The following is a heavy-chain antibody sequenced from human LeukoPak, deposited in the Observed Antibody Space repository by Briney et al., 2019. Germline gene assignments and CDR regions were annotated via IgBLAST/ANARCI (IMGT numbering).Heavy chain of an antibody. J-gene: IGHJ4*02. D-gene: IGHD6-13*01. V-gene: IGHV3-21*01. CDR1: GFTFSSYS. CDR2: ISSSSSYI. CDR3: ARDPPYSSSWYVRFDY. Sequence: PGGSLRLSCAASGFTFSSYSMNWVRQAPGKGLEWVSSISSSSSYIYYADSVKGRFTISRDNAKNSLYLQMNSLRAEDTAVYYCARDPPYSSSWYVRFDYWGQGTLVTVSS.